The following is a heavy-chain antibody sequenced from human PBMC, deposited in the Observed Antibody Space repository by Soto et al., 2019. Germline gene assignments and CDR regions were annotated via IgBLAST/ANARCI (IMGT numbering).Heavy chain of an antibody. CDR2: IYSGDST. J-gene: IGHJ4*02. CDR1: GFTVSSNY. Sequence: PGGSLRLSCAASGFTVSSNYMSWVRQAPGKGLEWVSVIYSGDSTYYADSVKGRFTISRDNSKNTLYLQMNSLRAEDTAVYYCARGPAVDIVATMPDDYWGQGTLVTVSS. D-gene: IGHD5-12*01. CDR3: ARGPAVDIVATMPDDY. V-gene: IGHV3-66*01.